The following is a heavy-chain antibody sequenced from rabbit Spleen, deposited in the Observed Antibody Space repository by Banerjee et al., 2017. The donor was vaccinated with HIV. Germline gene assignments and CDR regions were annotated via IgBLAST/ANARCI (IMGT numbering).Heavy chain of an antibody. D-gene: IGHD8-1*01. CDR3: ARDSGSSFSSYGMDL. CDR1: GFTMSSSDW. CDR2: IDPIFGTT. J-gene: IGHJ6*01. Sequence: QSLEESGGDLVKPGASLTLTCTASGFTMSSSDWIYCVRQAPGKGLEWIGYIDPIFGTTYYASWAKGRFTISKTSSATVTLQMTSLTAADTATYFCARDSGSSFSSYGMDLWGQGTLVTVS. V-gene: IGHV1S40*01.